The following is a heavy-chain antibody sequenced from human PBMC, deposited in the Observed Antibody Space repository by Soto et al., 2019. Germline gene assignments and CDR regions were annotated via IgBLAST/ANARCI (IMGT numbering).Heavy chain of an antibody. D-gene: IGHD2-21*01. CDR2: ISGSAGTT. Sequence: ESVGGLIQPGGSLRLSCEASGFTFSKYVMSWVRQAPGKGLEWVSAISGSAGTTYYADSLKGRFTISRDNSKNTLYLQMNSLRADDTAVYFCAKDYSSSYALGYWGEGTLVTVSS. CDR3: AKDYSSSYALGY. J-gene: IGHJ4*02. V-gene: IGHV3-23*01. CDR1: GFTFSKYV.